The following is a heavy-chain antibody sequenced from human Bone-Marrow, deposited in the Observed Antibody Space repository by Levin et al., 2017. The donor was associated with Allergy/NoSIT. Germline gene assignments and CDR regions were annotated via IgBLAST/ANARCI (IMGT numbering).Heavy chain of an antibody. J-gene: IGHJ3*02. Sequence: PGESLKISCAASGFTFSSYAMSWVRQAPGKGLEWVSAISGSGGSTYYADSVKGRFTISRDNSKNTLYLQMNSLRAEDTAVYYCAKFRRRSGAFDIWGQGTMVTVSS. CDR3: AKFRRRSGAFDI. CDR2: ISGSGGST. V-gene: IGHV3-23*01. CDR1: GFTFSSYA. D-gene: IGHD1-26*01.